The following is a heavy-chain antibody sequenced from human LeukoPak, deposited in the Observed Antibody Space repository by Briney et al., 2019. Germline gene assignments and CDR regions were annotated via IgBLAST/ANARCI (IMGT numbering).Heavy chain of an antibody. D-gene: IGHD6-13*01. V-gene: IGHV4-39*01. CDR2: IYYSGNT. Sequence: SETLSLTCTVSGGSISSSSYYWGWIRQPPGKGLEWIGNIYYSGNTFYNPSLKSRVTISVDTSKNQFSLKLSSVTAADTAVYYCARMDPYNWNYGPIAAAGTFDYWGQGTLVTVSS. J-gene: IGHJ4*02. CDR3: ARMDPYNWNYGPIAAAGTFDY. CDR1: GGSISSSSYY.